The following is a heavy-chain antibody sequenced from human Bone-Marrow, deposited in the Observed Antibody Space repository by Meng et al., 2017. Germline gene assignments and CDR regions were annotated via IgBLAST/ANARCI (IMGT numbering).Heavy chain of an antibody. CDR3: ARDLGSPGYSYGHWFDP. D-gene: IGHD5-18*01. CDR1: GFTFSSYA. J-gene: IGHJ5*02. V-gene: IGHV3-30*07. CDR2: ISYDGSDK. Sequence: GGSLRPSCAASGFTFSSYAMHWVRQAPGKGLEWVAVISYDGSDKYYADSVQGRFTIARDNAKNSLYLQMSSLGAEDTAVYYCARDLGSPGYSYGHWFDPWGQGTLVTVSS.